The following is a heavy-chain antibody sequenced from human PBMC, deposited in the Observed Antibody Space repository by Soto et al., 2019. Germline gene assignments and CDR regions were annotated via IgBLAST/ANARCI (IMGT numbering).Heavy chain of an antibody. V-gene: IGHV4-59*08. J-gene: IGHJ5*02. CDR2: IYYSGST. Sequence: SETLSLTCTVSGSSISSYYWSWIRQPPGKGLEWIVYIYYSGSTNYNPSLKSRVTISVDTSKNHFSLSLRSVTAADTAAYYCTRHGWVEVPAAMGSLDPSSEGTLVTV. CDR3: TRHGWVEVPAAMGSLDP. CDR1: GSSISSYY. D-gene: IGHD2-2*01.